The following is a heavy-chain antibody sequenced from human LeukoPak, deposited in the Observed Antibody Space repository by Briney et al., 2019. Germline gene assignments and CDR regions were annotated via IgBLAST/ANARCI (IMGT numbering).Heavy chain of an antibody. V-gene: IGHV3-7*01. CDR1: GFTFSSFW. J-gene: IGHJ4*02. Sequence: GGSLRLSCVASGFTFSSFWMSWVRQAPGKGLEFVANIDQDGSVRNYVDSVKGRFIISRDNAKNSLYLQMDSLRAEDTAVYVCARDPGSSSFDYWGLGTPVTVSS. CDR2: IDQDGSVR. CDR3: ARDPGSSSFDY. D-gene: IGHD6-13*01.